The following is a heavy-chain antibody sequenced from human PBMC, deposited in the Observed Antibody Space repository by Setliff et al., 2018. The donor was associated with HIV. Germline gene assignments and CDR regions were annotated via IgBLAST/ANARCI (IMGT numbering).Heavy chain of an antibody. J-gene: IGHJ6*03. CDR2: IYYSGST. Sequence: PSETLSLTCTDSGGSISSSRYYWGWIRQPPGKGLDWIGYIYYSGSTYYNPSLKSRVTISLDTTTNQFALKLSSVTAADTAVYYCARLEYYYYMDVWGKGTTVTVSS. CDR3: ARLEYYYYMDV. V-gene: IGHV4-39*01. D-gene: IGHD3-3*01. CDR1: GGSISSSRYY.